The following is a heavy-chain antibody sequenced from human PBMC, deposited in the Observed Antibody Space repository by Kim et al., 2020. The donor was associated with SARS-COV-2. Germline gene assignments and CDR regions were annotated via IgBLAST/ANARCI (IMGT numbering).Heavy chain of an antibody. D-gene: IGHD3-10*01. V-gene: IGHV3-7*01. CDR3: SRTFVDASGAYYRPLDY. CDR2: IKQDGSEK. J-gene: IGHJ4*02. Sequence: GGSLRLSCAASKFTFSSSWMNWFRQAPGKGLEWVANIKQDGSEKFYVDSVKGRFTTARDNAKNSLYQQMNSLRPEDTAVYYCSRTFVDASGAYYRPLDYWGQGTLVTVSS. CDR1: KFTFSSSW.